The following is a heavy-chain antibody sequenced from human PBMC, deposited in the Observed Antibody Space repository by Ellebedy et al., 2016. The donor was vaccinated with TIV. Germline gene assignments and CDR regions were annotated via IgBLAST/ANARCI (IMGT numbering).Heavy chain of an antibody. CDR1: GGSISSYY. CDR3: ARQVYSSGWYLDYFDY. Sequence: SETLSLTCTVSGGSISSYYWSWIRQPAGKGLEWIGRIYTSGSTNYNPSLKSRVTMSVDTSKNQFSLKLSSVTAADTAVYYCARQVYSSGWYLDYFDYWGQGTLVTVSS. CDR2: IYTSGST. V-gene: IGHV4-4*07. D-gene: IGHD6-19*01. J-gene: IGHJ4*02.